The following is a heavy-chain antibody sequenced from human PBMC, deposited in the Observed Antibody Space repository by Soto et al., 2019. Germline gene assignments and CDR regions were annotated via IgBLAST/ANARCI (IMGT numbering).Heavy chain of an antibody. Sequence: GGSLRLSCAASGFTFSSYWMHWVRQAPGKGLVWVSRINSDGSSTSYADSVKGRFTISRDNAKNTLYLQMNSLRAEDTAVYYCVTSGGIAAAGTKVYYYGMDVWGQGTTVTVFS. CDR3: VTSGGIAAAGTKVYYYGMDV. CDR1: GFTFSSYW. CDR2: INSDGSST. V-gene: IGHV3-74*01. D-gene: IGHD6-13*01. J-gene: IGHJ6*02.